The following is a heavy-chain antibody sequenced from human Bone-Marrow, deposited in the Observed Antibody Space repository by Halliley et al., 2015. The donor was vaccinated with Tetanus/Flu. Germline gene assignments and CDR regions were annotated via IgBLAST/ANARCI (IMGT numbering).Heavy chain of an antibody. V-gene: IGHV3-30*18. CDR1: GFSFRKYG. Sequence: SLRLSCAASGFSFRKYGMHWVRQGPDKGLEWVAVISYDGRSQLYGASVKGRFSISRDNSKTTLYLQMNSLRVEDTAIYYCAKVMEQGIGGRPGDYNGMDVWGQGTTVIVSS. J-gene: IGHJ6*02. D-gene: IGHD6-6*01. CDR3: AKVMEQGIGGRPGDYNGMDV. CDR2: ISYDGRSQ.